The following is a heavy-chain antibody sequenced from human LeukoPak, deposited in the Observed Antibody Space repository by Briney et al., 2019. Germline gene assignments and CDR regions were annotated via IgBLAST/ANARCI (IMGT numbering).Heavy chain of an antibody. J-gene: IGHJ4*02. CDR1: GGSISSYS. V-gene: IGHV4-4*07. Sequence: PSETLSLICTVSGGSISSYSWSWIRQPAGKGLEWIGRIYTSGSTNYNPSLMSRVTMSVDTSKNQFSPKLNSVTAADTAVYYCARSRPTYYYDRSPLYHFEYWGQGTLVTVSS. D-gene: IGHD3-22*01. CDR3: ARSRPTYYYDRSPLYHFEY. CDR2: IYTSGST.